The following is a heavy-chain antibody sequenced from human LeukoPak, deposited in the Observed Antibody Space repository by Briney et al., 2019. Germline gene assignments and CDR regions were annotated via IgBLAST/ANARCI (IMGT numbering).Heavy chain of an antibody. D-gene: IGHD4-17*01. CDR3: ARGNNDYVYLSVIDY. V-gene: IGHV4-30-2*01. CDR2: IYHSGST. J-gene: IGHJ4*02. CDR1: GGSISSGGYS. Sequence: PSQTLSLTCAVSGGSISSGGYSWSWIRQPPGKGLEWIGYIYHSGSTYYNPSLKSRVAISVDRSKNQFSLKLSSVTAADTAVYYCARGNNDYVYLSVIDYWGQGTLVTVSS.